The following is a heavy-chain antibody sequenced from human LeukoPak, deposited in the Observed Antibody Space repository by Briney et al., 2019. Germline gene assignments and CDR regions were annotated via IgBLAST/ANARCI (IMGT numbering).Heavy chain of an antibody. V-gene: IGHV3-23*01. J-gene: IGHJ2*01. CDR2: ISGSGGST. CDR3: AKDLSGYGPYWYFDL. CDR1: GFTFSSYG. D-gene: IGHD6-25*01. Sequence: QTGGSLRLSCAASGFTFSSYGMSWVRQAPGKGLEWVSAISGSGGSTYYADSVKGRFTISRDNSKNTLYLQMNSLRAEDSAVYYCAKDLSGYGPYWYFDLWGRGTLVTVSS.